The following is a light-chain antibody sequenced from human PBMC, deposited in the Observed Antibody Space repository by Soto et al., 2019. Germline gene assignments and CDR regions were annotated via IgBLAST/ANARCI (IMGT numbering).Light chain of an antibody. CDR2: TTS. CDR1: QSVGRS. J-gene: IGKJ4*01. V-gene: IGKV3-20*01. Sequence: EMVLTQSPGTLSLSPGERATLSCRASQSVGRSLAWYQQKPGQAPRLLIYTTSNRATGIPDRFIGSGSGTDFTLTISRLEPEDFAVYYCQQFGSSLPFGGGTKVEIK. CDR3: QQFGSSLP.